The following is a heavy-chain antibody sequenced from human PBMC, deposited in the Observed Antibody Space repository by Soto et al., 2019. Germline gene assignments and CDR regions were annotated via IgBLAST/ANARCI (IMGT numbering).Heavy chain of an antibody. CDR1: GGSISSSSYY. CDR3: ARHGVTTVNNTWFDP. J-gene: IGHJ5*02. D-gene: IGHD4-17*01. Sequence: SETLSLTCTVSGGSISSSSYYWGWIRQPPGKGLEWIGSIYYIGSTYYNPSLKSRVTISVDTSKNQFSLKLSSVTAADTAVYYCARHGVTTVNNTWFDPVGQGTLVTVS. CDR2: IYYIGST. V-gene: IGHV4-39*01.